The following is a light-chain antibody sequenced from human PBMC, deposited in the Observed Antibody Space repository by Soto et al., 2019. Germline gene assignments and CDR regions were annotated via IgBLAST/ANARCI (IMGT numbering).Light chain of an antibody. CDR3: SSYTGTITLV. J-gene: IGLJ3*02. V-gene: IGLV2-14*03. CDR1: SSDIGTYDF. Sequence: QSALTQPASVSGSPGQSITISCTGTSSDIGTYDFVSWYQQHPGKAPQLIIYDVPYRPSGVSNRFSGSKSGNTASLTISGLQDEDEDDYYCSSYTGTITLVFGGGTKVTVL. CDR2: DVP.